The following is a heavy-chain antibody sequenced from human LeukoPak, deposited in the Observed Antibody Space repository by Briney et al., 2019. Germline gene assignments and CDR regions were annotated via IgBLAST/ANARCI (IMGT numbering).Heavy chain of an antibody. Sequence: GGSLRLSCAASGFTFSSYNMNWVRQAPGKGLEWVSSISSTSSNIYYADSLKGRFTISRDNAKQSLYLQMNSLRAEDTAVYYCAREFYSSPTFDYGGQGTLVTVSS. CDR1: GFTFSSYN. J-gene: IGHJ4*02. CDR2: ISSTSSNI. V-gene: IGHV3-21*01. D-gene: IGHD4-11*01. CDR3: AREFYSSPTFDY.